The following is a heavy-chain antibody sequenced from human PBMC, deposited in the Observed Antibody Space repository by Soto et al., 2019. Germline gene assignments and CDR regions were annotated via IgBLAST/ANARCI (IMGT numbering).Heavy chain of an antibody. D-gene: IGHD3-9*01. Sequence: QVQLQESGPGLVKPSQTLTLTCTVSGGSISSGRFYWSWIRQHPGKGLEWIGHISDSGSSYYNPSRERRGTISVDTSKNQFALKLSAVPAADTAVYFCARTTFYDVFTAYYSLFDYWGQGTMVTVSS. CDR3: ARTTFYDVFTAYYSLFDY. CDR2: ISDSGSS. V-gene: IGHV4-31*03. J-gene: IGHJ4*02. CDR1: GGSISSGRFY.